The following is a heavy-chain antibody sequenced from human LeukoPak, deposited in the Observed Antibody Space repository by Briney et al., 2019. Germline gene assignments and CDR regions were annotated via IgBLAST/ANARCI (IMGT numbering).Heavy chain of an antibody. CDR3: ARESVYDFRSGYYRFRFDP. D-gene: IGHD3-3*01. V-gene: IGHV3-21*01. Sequence: PGGSLRLSCAASGFTFSSYSMNWVRQAPGKGLEWVSSISSSSSYIYYADPVKGRFTISRDNAKNSLYLQMNSLRAEDTAVYYCARESVYDFRSGYYRFRFDPWGQGTLVTVSS. J-gene: IGHJ5*02. CDR1: GFTFSSYS. CDR2: ISSSSSYI.